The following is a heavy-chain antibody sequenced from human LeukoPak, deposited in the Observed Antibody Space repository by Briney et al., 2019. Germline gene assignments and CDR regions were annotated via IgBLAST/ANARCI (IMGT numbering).Heavy chain of an antibody. Sequence: ASVKVSCKASGYTFTGYYINWVRQAPGQGLEWMEWINPNSGGTNYAQKFQGRVTMTSDTSISTAYMELSSLRSDDTAVYYCARKSAARSTSEFDCWGQGTLVTVSS. V-gene: IGHV1-2*02. CDR3: ARKSAARSTSEFDC. CDR1: GYTFTGYY. CDR2: INPNSGGT. D-gene: IGHD2-2*01. J-gene: IGHJ4*02.